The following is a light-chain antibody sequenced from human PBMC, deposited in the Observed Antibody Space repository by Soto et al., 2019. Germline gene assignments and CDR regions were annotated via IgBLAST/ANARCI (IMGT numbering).Light chain of an antibody. V-gene: IGLV2-14*01. J-gene: IGLJ1*01. CDR1: SSDVGGYEY. CDR2: DVT. Sequence: QSVLTQPASVSGSPGQSITISCTGTSSDVGGYEYVSWYQQHPGKAPKLILYDVTTRPSGVSNRFSGSKSGNTASLTISELQAGEEAVYYCTSIKTSIYVFGTGTKVTVL. CDR3: TSIKTSIYV.